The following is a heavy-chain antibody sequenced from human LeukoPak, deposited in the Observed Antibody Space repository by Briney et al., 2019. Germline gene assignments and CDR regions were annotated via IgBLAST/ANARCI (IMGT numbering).Heavy chain of an antibody. CDR2: IKQDGSEK. Sequence: GGSLRLSCAASGFTFRSYWMSWVRQAPGKGLEWVANIKQDGSEKYYVDSVKGRFSISRDNAKNSLYLQMNSPRAEDTAVYYCARAPTSEQQLHFDYWGQGTLVTVSS. V-gene: IGHV3-7*01. CDR3: ARAPTSEQQLHFDY. CDR1: GFTFRSYW. D-gene: IGHD6-13*01. J-gene: IGHJ4*02.